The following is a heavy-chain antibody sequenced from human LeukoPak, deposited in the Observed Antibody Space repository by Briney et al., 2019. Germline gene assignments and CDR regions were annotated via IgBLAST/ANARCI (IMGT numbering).Heavy chain of an antibody. CDR1: GGSISSHY. CDR2: IYTSGST. V-gene: IGHV4-4*07. CDR3: ARDREYCSSTSCYTGWFDP. D-gene: IGHD2-2*02. Sequence: SETLSLTCTVSGGSISSHYWSWIRQPAGKGLEWIGRIYTSGSTNYNPSLKSRVTMSVDTSKNQFSLKLSSVTAADTAVYYCARDREYCSSTSCYTGWFDPWGQGTLVTVSS. J-gene: IGHJ5*02.